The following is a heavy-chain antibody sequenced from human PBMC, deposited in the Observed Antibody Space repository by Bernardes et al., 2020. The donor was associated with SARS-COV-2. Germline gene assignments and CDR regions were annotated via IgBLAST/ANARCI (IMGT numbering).Heavy chain of an antibody. D-gene: IGHD6-13*01. Sequence: GGSLRLSCTTSGLSFGYYAMNWVRQAPGKGLEWVAYISASSWNIHYADSVKGRFTISRDNAKNLVSLQMNSLRPEDTAVYYCATDPSYASSWKYYFDFWSRGTLVTVSS. CDR3: ATDPSYASSWKYYFDF. CDR1: GLSFGYYA. V-gene: IGHV3-48*01. CDR2: ISASSWNI. J-gene: IGHJ4*02.